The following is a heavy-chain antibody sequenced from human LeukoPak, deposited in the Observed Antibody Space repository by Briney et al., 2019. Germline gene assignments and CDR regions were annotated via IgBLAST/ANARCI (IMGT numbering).Heavy chain of an antibody. J-gene: IGHJ5*02. V-gene: IGHV1-46*01. D-gene: IGHD1-26*01. Sequence: ASVKVSCKASGYTFTSYYMHWVRQAPGQGLEWMGIINPSGGSTSYAQKFQGRVTMTRDTSTSTAYMELRSLRSDDTAVYYCAREGGSYFWFDPWGQGTLVTVSS. CDR3: AREGGSYFWFDP. CDR1: GYTFTSYY. CDR2: INPSGGST.